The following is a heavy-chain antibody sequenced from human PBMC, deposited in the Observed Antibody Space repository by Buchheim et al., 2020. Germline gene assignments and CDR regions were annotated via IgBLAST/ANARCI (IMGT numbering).Heavy chain of an antibody. CDR1: GGSISSSNYY. CDR3: ARVREGKEVRGVADY. Sequence: QLQLQESGPGLVKPSETLSLTCTVSGGSISSSNYYWGWIRQPPGKGLEWIGSIYKSGSTHYNPSLKSRVTISVDTSKNQSSLKLSSVTAADTAVYYCARVREGKEVRGVADYWGQGTL. V-gene: IGHV4-39*07. CDR2: IYKSGST. J-gene: IGHJ4*02. D-gene: IGHD3-10*01.